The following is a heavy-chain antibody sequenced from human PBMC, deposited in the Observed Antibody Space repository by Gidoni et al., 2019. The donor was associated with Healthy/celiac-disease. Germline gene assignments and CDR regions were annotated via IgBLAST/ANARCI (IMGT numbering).Heavy chain of an antibody. CDR2: ISYDGSNK. CDR1: GFTFSSYA. CDR3: ARDRIQLYFDY. J-gene: IGHJ4*02. V-gene: IGHV3-30*04. D-gene: IGHD5-18*01. Sequence: QVQLVESGGGVVQPGRSLRLSCAASGFTFSSYAMHWVRQAPGKGLEWVAVISYDGSNKYYADSVKGRFTISRDNSKNTLYLQMNSLRAEDTAVYYCARDRIQLYFDYWGQGTLVTVSS.